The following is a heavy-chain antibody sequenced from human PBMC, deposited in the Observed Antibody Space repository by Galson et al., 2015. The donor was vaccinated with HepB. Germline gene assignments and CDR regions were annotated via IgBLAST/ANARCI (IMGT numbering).Heavy chain of an antibody. CDR2: ISYDGSNK. J-gene: IGHJ4*02. CDR1: GFTFSSYG. Sequence: SLRLSCAASGFTFSSYGMHWVRQAPGKGLEWVAVISYDGSNKYYADSVKGRFTISRDNSKNTLYLQMNSLRAEDTAVYYCAKDPANQWLVRGGFVYWGQGTLVTVSS. D-gene: IGHD6-19*01. CDR3: AKDPANQWLVRGGFVY. V-gene: IGHV3-30*18.